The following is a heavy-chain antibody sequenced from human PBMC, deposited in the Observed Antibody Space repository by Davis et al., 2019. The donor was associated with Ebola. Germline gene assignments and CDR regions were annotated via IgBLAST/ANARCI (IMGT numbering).Heavy chain of an antibody. Sequence: GESLKISCAASGFTFSSYAMSWVRQAPGKGLEWVSAISGSGGSTYYADSVKGRFTISRDNSKNTLYLQMNSLRAEDTAVYYCAKDLGGCSGGSCYGRVYWGQGTLVTVSS. J-gene: IGHJ4*02. CDR3: AKDLGGCSGGSCYGRVY. V-gene: IGHV3-23*01. CDR2: ISGSGGST. CDR1: GFTFSSYA. D-gene: IGHD2-15*01.